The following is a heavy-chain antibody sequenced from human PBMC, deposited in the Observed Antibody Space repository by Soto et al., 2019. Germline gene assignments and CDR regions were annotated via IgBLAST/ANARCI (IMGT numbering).Heavy chain of an antibody. Sequence: EVQLLESGGGLVQPGGSLRLSCAASGFTFSSYAMSWVRQTPGKGLEWVSAISGSGGSTYYADSVKGRFTIFRDNSKNTLYLQMNSLRAEDTAVYYCAKTPFPVGATLGWFDPWGQGTLVTVSS. CDR3: AKTPFPVGATLGWFDP. V-gene: IGHV3-23*01. CDR2: ISGSGGST. J-gene: IGHJ5*02. CDR1: GFTFSSYA. D-gene: IGHD1-26*01.